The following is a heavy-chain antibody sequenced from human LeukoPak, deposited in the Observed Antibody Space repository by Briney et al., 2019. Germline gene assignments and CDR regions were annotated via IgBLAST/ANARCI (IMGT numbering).Heavy chain of an antibody. J-gene: IGHJ4*02. Sequence: SETLSLTCTVSGGFISSYYWSWIRQPPGKGLEWIGYISYSGSTNYNPSLKSRVTISVDTSKNQFSLKLSSVTAADTAVYYCARDGWDSSSSDYFDYWGQGTLVTVSS. CDR3: ARDGWDSSSSDYFDY. CDR2: ISYSGST. D-gene: IGHD6-6*01. CDR1: GGFISSYY. V-gene: IGHV4-59*01.